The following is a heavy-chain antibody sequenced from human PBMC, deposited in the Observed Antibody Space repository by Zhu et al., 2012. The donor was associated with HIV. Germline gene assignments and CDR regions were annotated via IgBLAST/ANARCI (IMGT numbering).Heavy chain of an antibody. D-gene: IGHD3-10*01. Sequence: QVQLQESGPRLVKPSETLSLTCTVSGGSISSHYWNWIRQAPGKGLEWIGYIYHSGSTDYNPSLKRRVIMSQDTSRNQFSLKLTSVTAADTAVYYCVRALGVRGVIEGAHHFDYWGQGTLVTVSS. CDR1: GGSISSHY. CDR3: VRALGVRGVIEGAHHFDY. CDR2: IYHSGST. V-gene: IGHV4-59*11. J-gene: IGHJ4*02.